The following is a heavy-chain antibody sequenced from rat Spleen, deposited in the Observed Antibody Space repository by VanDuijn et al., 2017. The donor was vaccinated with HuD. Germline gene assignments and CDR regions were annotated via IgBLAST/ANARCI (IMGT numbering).Heavy chain of an antibody. Sequence: EVQLVESGGGLVQPGRSLKLSCINSGVTFNNYWMTWISPAPGKGLEWVASITHTGDSTYYPDSVKGRFTISRDNAKSTLYLQMNSLRSEDTATYYCTAGGGYWDYWGQGVMVTVSS. CDR1: GVTFNNYW. D-gene: IGHD1-11*01. J-gene: IGHJ2*01. CDR3: TAGGGYWDY. CDR2: ITHTGDST. V-gene: IGHV5-31*01.